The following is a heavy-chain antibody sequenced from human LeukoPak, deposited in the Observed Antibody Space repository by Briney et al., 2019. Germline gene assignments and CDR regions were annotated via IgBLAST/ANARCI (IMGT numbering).Heavy chain of an antibody. CDR3: ARGPHSYGFY. D-gene: IGHD5-18*01. Sequence: PSETLSLTCTVSGGSISSHYWSWIRQPPGKGLEWIGYIYYSGSTNYNPSLKSRVTISVDTSKNQFSLKLSSVTAADTAVYYCARGPHSYGFYWGQGTLVTVSS. CDR1: GGSISSHY. J-gene: IGHJ4*02. CDR2: IYYSGST. V-gene: IGHV4-59*11.